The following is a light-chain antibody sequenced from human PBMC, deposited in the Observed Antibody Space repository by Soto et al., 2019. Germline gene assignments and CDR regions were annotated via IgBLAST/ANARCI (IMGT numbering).Light chain of an antibody. V-gene: IGLV1-44*01. CDR2: SSD. J-gene: IGLJ2*01. CDR3: AAWDDSLNVVV. Sequence: QSVLTQPPSASGTPGRRVTISCSGSSSNIGSNTVNWYQQLPGTAPKLLIYSSDQRPSGVPDRFSGSKSGTSASLAISGLQSEDEADYYCAAWDDSLNVVVFGGGTKLTVL. CDR1: SSNIGSNT.